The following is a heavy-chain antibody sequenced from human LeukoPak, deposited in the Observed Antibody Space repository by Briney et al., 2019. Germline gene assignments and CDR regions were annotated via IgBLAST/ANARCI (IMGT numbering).Heavy chain of an antibody. D-gene: IGHD3-10*01. CDR3: AKDTLWFGGLLSRPDAFDI. Sequence: PGGSLRLSCAASGFTFSSYGMHWVRQAPCKGLEWVAFIRYDGSNKYYADSVKGRFTISRDNSKNTLYLQMNSLRAEDTAVYYCAKDTLWFGGLLSRPDAFDIWGQGTTVTVSS. J-gene: IGHJ3*02. V-gene: IGHV3-30*02. CDR2: IRYDGSNK. CDR1: GFTFSSYG.